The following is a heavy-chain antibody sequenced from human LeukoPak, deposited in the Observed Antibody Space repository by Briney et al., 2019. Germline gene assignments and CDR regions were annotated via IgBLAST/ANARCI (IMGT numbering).Heavy chain of an antibody. J-gene: IGHJ5*02. D-gene: IGHD3-3*01. CDR1: GYTFTSYG. CDR3: ARESPSNDPYYDFWSGYAKYNWFDP. Sequence: ASVKVSCKASGYTFTSYGISWVRQAPGQGLEWMGWISAYNGNTNYAQKLQGRVTMTTDTSTSTAYMELRSLRSDDTAVYYCARESPSNDPYYDFWSGYAKYNWFDPWGQGTLVTVSS. V-gene: IGHV1-18*01. CDR2: ISAYNGNT.